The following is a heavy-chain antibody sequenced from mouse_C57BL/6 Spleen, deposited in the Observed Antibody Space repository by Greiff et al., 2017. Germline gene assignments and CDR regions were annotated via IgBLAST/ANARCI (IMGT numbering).Heavy chain of an antibody. J-gene: IGHJ3*01. Sequence: EVQVVESGPGMVKPSQSLSLTCTVTGYSITSGYDWHWIRHFPGNKLEWMGYISYSGSTNYNPSLKSRISITHDTSKNHFFLKLNSVTTEDTATYYCARGFSGRFAYWGQGTLVTVSA. D-gene: IGHD3-1*01. V-gene: IGHV3-1*01. CDR1: GYSITSGYD. CDR2: ISYSGST. CDR3: ARGFSGRFAY.